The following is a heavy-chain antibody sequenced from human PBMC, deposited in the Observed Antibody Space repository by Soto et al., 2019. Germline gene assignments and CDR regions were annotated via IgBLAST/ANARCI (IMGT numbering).Heavy chain of an antibody. CDR1: GYSFTSYW. D-gene: IGHD3-22*01. J-gene: IGHJ4*02. V-gene: IGHV5-51*01. CDR2: IYPGDSDT. Sequence: EVQLVQSGAEVKKPGESLKISCKGSGYSFTSYWIGWVRQMPGKGLEWMGIIYPGDSDTRYSPSFQGQVTISADKSISTAYLQWSSLKASDTAMYYCASTGNYDSSGYYYRQFDYWGQGTLVTVSS. CDR3: ASTGNYDSSGYYYRQFDY.